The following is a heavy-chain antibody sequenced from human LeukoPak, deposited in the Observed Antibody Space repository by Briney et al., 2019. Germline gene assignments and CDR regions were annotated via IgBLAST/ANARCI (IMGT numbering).Heavy chain of an antibody. J-gene: IGHJ4*02. CDR2: INHSGST. CDR1: GGSFSGYY. D-gene: IGHD6-13*01. Sequence: SETLSLTCAVYGGSFSGYYWSWIRQPPGKGLEWIGEINHSGSTNYNPSLKGRVTISVDTSKNQFSLKLSSVTAADTAVYYCARLVAAAGTSGDWGQGTLVTVSS. CDR3: ARLVAAAGTSGD. V-gene: IGHV4-34*01.